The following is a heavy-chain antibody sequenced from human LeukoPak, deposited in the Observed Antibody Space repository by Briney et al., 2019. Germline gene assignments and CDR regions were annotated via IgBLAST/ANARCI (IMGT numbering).Heavy chain of an antibody. CDR1: GGSISSSSYY. CDR3: ARDNRVSWAFDI. Sequence: SETLSLTCTVSGGSISSSSYYWGWIRQPPGKGLEWIGSIYYSGSTYYNPSLKSRVTISVDTSKTQFSLKLSSVTAADTAVYDCARDNRVSWAFDIWGQGTMVTVSS. D-gene: IGHD1-14*01. CDR2: IYYSGST. J-gene: IGHJ3*02. V-gene: IGHV4-39*02.